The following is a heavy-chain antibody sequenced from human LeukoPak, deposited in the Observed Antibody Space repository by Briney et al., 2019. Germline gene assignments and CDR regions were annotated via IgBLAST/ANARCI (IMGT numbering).Heavy chain of an antibody. Sequence: PGGSLRLSCAASGFTFSNYNMNWVRQAPGKGLEWVSSITGGRSYIYYADSVKGRFTISRDNAKNSLYLQMDSLRVDDTAVYFCVRDSDYYDSSAYYGTDFWGQGTLVTVSS. V-gene: IGHV3-21*01. CDR1: GFTFSNYN. D-gene: IGHD3-22*01. CDR2: ITGGRSYI. CDR3: VRDSDYYDSSAYYGTDF. J-gene: IGHJ4*02.